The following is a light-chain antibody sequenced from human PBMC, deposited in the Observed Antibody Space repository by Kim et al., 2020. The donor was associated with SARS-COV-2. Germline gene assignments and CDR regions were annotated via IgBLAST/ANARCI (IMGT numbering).Light chain of an antibody. J-gene: IGKJ4*01. CDR1: QSISSY. Sequence: ASLGDRVPITCRASQSISSYLNWYQQKPGKAPKLLIYAASSLQSGVPSRFSGSGSGTDFTLTISSLQPEDFATYYCQQSYSTLALTFGGGTKLEI. CDR2: AAS. CDR3: QQSYSTLALT. V-gene: IGKV1-39*01.